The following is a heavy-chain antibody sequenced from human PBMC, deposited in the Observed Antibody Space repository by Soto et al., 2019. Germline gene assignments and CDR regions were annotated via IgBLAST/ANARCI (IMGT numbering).Heavy chain of an antibody. D-gene: IGHD3-22*01. CDR1: GFTFNIYA. J-gene: IGHJ4*02. Sequence: EVQLLESGGDLIQPGGPLRLSCAASGFTFNIYAMAWVGQAPGKGLEWVSAISRYGDFTYYADSVEGRFTISRDNSKNTLYLQMNSLRAEDTALYYCAKDRYLDHDSRGYLFDNWGQGTLVTVSS. CDR2: ISRYGDFT. V-gene: IGHV3-23*01. CDR3: AKDRYLDHDSRGYLFDN.